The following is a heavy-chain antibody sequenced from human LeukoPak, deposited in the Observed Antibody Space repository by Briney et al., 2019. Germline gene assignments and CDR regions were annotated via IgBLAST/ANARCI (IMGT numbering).Heavy chain of an antibody. Sequence: SETLSLTCAVYGGSFSGYYWSWIRQPPGKGLEWIGEINHSGSTYYNPSPKSRVTISVDRSKNQFSLKLSSVTAADTAVYYCARALWFGELLSWFDPWGQGTLVTVSS. V-gene: IGHV4-34*01. CDR2: INHSGST. D-gene: IGHD3-10*01. CDR3: ARALWFGELLSWFDP. J-gene: IGHJ5*02. CDR1: GGSFSGYY.